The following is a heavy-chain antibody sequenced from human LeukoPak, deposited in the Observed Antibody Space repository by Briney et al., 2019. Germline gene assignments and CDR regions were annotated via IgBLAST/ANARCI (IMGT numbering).Heavy chain of an antibody. D-gene: IGHD6-19*01. Sequence: GGSLRLSCAASGFTFSSYEMNWVSHAPEKGLEWVSYISSSGSTIYYADSVKGRFTISRDNAKNSLYLQMNSLRAEDTAVYYCARDPVAGTVDYWGQGTLVTVS. CDR3: ARDPVAGTVDY. CDR1: GFTFSSYE. CDR2: ISSSGSTI. V-gene: IGHV3-48*03. J-gene: IGHJ4*02.